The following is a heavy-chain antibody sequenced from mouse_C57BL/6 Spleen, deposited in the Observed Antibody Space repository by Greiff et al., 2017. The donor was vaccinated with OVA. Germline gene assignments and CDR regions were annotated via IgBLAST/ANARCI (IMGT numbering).Heavy chain of an antibody. V-gene: IGHV1-54*01. CDR2: INPGSGGT. D-gene: IGHD1-1*01. Sequence: QVQLQQSGAELVRPGTSVKVSCKASGYAFTNYLIEWVKQRPGQGLEWIGVINPGSGGTNYNEKFKGKATLTADKSSSTAYMQLSSLTSEDSAVYFCARSVITTVVENYFDYWGQGTTLTVSS. CDR3: ARSVITTVVENYFDY. J-gene: IGHJ2*01. CDR1: GYAFTNYL.